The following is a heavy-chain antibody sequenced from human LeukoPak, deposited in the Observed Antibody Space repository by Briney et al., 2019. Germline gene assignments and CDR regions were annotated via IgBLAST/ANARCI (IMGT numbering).Heavy chain of an antibody. Sequence: ASVKVSCKASGYTFNSYIITWVRQAPGQGLDWMGWISLYNPKTNYAQKFQGRVTMTTDRSTSTAYMELMSLTSDDTAVYYCARLGVAGDPSSAEYFQHWGQGTLLTVSS. CDR3: ARLGVAGDPSSAEYFQH. V-gene: IGHV1-18*01. J-gene: IGHJ1*01. CDR1: GYTFNSYI. D-gene: IGHD6-19*01. CDR2: ISLYNPKT.